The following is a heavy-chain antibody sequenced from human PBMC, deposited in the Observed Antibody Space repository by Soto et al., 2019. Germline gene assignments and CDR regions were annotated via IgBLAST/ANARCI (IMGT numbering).Heavy chain of an antibody. CDR3: VRRSPEDAFDI. J-gene: IGHJ3*02. V-gene: IGHV4-30-2*01. Sequence: SETLSLTCAVSGGSIISDGYSWSWIRQPPGKGLQWIGHIYEGGNTYYTPSLESRVAISTDKSKNQFSLRLSSVTAADTAVYYCVRRSPEDAFDIWGQGTMVTVSS. CDR2: IYEGGNT. CDR1: GGSIISDGYS.